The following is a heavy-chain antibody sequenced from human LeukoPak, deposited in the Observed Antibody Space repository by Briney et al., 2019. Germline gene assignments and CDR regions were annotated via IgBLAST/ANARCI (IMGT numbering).Heavy chain of an antibody. CDR3: ARSKILRFLEWFPFDP. CDR1: GYTFTGYY. J-gene: IGHJ5*02. V-gene: IGHV1-2*02. Sequence: ASVKVSCKASGYTFTGYYMHWVRQAPGQGLEWMGWINPNSGGTNYAQKFQGRVTMTRDTSISTAYMELSRLRSDDTAVYYCARSKILRFLEWFPFDPWGQGTLVTVSS. D-gene: IGHD3-3*01. CDR2: INPNSGGT.